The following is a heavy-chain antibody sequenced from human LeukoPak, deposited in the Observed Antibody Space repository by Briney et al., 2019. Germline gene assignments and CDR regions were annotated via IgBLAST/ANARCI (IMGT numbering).Heavy chain of an antibody. CDR2: IRQDGTEK. D-gene: IGHD2-15*01. CDR3: AAGTGYLIEK. J-gene: IGHJ4*02. V-gene: IGHV3-7*01. CDR1: GLSFGSNW. Sequence: GGSLRLSCAASGLSFGSNWMNWVRQSPGKGLEWVANIRQDGTEKNYVDSVKGRFIISRDNAKNSLYLQMNSLRAEDTAVYYCAAGTGYLIEKWGQGTLVTVSS.